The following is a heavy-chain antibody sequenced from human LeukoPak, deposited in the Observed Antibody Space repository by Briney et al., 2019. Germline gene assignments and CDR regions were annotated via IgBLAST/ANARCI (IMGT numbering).Heavy chain of an antibody. CDR2: ISSSSRTI. Sequence: PGGSLRLSCAASGFTFSSYSMNCVRQAPGKGLEWVSYISSSSRTIYYADSVNGRFTIARDNAKNSLYLQMNSLRAEDTAVYYCARVPGNSNQAVYYYYYYMDVWGKGTTVTVSS. CDR3: ARVPGNSNQAVYYYYYYMDV. CDR1: GFTFSSYS. D-gene: IGHD4-11*01. V-gene: IGHV3-48*01. J-gene: IGHJ6*03.